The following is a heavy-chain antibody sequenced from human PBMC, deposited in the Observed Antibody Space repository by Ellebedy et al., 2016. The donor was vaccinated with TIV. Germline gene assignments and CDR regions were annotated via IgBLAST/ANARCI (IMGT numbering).Heavy chain of an antibody. V-gene: IGHV3-33*01. CDR2: IWYDGSNK. CDR3: ARGRYDSSGYYQDY. J-gene: IGHJ4*02. CDR1: GFIFSSYG. Sequence: GGSLRLSXAASGFIFSSYGMYLVRQAPGKGLEWVAVIWYDGSNKYYVDSVKGRFTISRDNSKNTLYLQMNSLRAEDTAVYYCARGRYDSSGYYQDYWGQGTLVTVSS. D-gene: IGHD3-22*01.